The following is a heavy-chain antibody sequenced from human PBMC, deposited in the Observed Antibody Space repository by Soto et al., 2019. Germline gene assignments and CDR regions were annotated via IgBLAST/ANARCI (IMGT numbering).Heavy chain of an antibody. CDR3: ARNGYTYGMDV. D-gene: IGHD5-18*01. Sequence: SETLSLTCPVSGCSTSSGGFYWSWIRQHPGKGLEWIGYIYYSGISYYNPSLKSRVSISLDTSRNQFSMTLNSVTAADTAVYYCARNGYTYGMDVWGQGATVTVSS. CDR1: GCSTSSGGFY. J-gene: IGHJ6*02. V-gene: IGHV4-31*03. CDR2: IYYSGIS.